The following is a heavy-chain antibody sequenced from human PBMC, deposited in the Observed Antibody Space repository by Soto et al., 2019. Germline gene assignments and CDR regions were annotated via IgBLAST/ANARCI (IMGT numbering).Heavy chain of an antibody. CDR3: AREGVYSAYNFAHGIQCCSFGC. CDR1: GGSLKTFC. CDR2: IFSSGST. Sequence: PSETLSLTCTVSGGSLKTFCWRWVRKPAGKGLEWIGRIFSSGSTSFNPSLESRVAMSVDTSKNHFSLNLSSVTAADMAVYYCAREGVYSAYNFAHGIQCCSFGCWGQRALCSVSS. J-gene: IGHJ4*01. V-gene: IGHV4-4*07. D-gene: IGHD5-12*01.